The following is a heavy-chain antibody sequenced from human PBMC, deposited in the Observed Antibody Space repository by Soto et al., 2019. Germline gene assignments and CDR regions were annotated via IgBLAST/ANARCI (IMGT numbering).Heavy chain of an antibody. J-gene: IGHJ4*02. Sequence: EVQLLESGGGLVQPGGSLRLSCGVSGFTFSTYAMSWVRQAPGKGLEWVSAISGSGNKTFYADSVKGRFTISRDNSKNTLHLHMSSLRVVDTAVYYCVRGVRLHFDLWGQGTLVTVSS. CDR2: ISGSGNKT. V-gene: IGHV3-23*01. CDR1: GFTFSTYA. CDR3: VRGVRLHFDL.